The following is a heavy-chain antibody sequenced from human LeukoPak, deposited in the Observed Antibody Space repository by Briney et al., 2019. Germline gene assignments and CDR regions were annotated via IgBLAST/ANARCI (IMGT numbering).Heavy chain of an antibody. CDR2: ISSSGNTI. CDR3: ARGPSIAARYDAFDI. J-gene: IGHJ3*02. CDR1: EFTFTSYE. V-gene: IGHV3-48*03. Sequence: GGSLRLSCAASEFTFTSYELNWVRQAPGKELEWVSYISSSGNTISYADSVKGRFTISRDNAKNSLYPQVISLRAEDTAVYYCARGPSIAARYDAFDIWGQGTMVTVSS. D-gene: IGHD6-6*01.